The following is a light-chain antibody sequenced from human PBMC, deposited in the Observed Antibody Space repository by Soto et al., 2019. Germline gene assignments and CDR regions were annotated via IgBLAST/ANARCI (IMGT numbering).Light chain of an antibody. CDR3: CSYAGSSTFFV. V-gene: IGLV2-23*02. CDR1: NSDVGSYNL. CDR2: EVS. J-gene: IGLJ1*01. Sequence: TGTNSDVGSYNLVSWYQQHPGKAPKLMIYEVSKRPSGVSNHFSGSKSGNTASLTISGLQAEDEADYYCCSYAGSSTFFVFGTGTKVTVL.